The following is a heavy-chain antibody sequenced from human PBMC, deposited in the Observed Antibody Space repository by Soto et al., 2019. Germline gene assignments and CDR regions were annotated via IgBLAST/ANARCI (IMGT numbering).Heavy chain of an antibody. J-gene: IGHJ5*02. CDR3: ARKDKSGYFNWFDP. CDR1: GYSFTGYW. CDR2: IFPSDSDT. Sequence: GESLKISCKGSGYSFTGYWIGWVRQMPGKGLEWMGIIFPSDSDTRYSPSFQGQVTISADRSTSTVFLQWASLKTSDTAVYFCARKDKSGYFNWFDPWGQGTLVTVSS. V-gene: IGHV5-51*01. D-gene: IGHD3-22*01.